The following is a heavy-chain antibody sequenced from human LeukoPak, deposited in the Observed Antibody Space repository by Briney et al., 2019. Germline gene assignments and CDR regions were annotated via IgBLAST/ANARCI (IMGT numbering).Heavy chain of an antibody. CDR2: MNPNSGNT. J-gene: IGHJ5*02. V-gene: IGHV1-8*03. D-gene: IGHD1-26*01. Sequence: ASVKVSCKASGYTFTSYDINWVRQATGQGLDWMGWMNPNSGNTGYAQKFQGRVTITRNTSISTAYMELSSLRSEDTAVYYCARGREWELLLEPGNWFDPWGQGTLVTVSS. CDR1: GYTFTSYD. CDR3: ARGREWELLLEPGNWFDP.